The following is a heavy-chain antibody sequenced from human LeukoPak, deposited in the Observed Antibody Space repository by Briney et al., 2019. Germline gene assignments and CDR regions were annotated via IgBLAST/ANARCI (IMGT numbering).Heavy chain of an antibody. J-gene: IGHJ1*01. V-gene: IGHV3-9*03. CDR3: AKGLNSNWYTLFQH. CDR1: GFTFSSYA. D-gene: IGHD6-13*01. CDR2: ISWNSGSI. Sequence: SGGSLRLSCAASGFTFSSYAMHWVRQAPGKGLEWVSGISWNSGSIGYADSVKGRFTISRDNAKNSLYLQMNSLRAEDMALYYCAKGLNSNWYTLFQHWGQGTLVTVSS.